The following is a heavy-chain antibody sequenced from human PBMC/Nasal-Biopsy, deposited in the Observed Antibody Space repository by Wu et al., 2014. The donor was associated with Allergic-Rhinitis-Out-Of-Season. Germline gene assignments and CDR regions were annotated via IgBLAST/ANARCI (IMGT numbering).Heavy chain of an antibody. V-gene: IGHV4-4*07. J-gene: IGHJ4*02. Sequence: TLSLTCTVSGGSISSYYWSWIRQPAGKGLEWIGRIYTSGSTNYNPSLKSRVTISVDTSKNQFSLKLSSVTAADTAVYYCARGVDSSGWYGLDSWGQGTLVTVSS. CDR3: ARGVDSSGWYGLDS. CDR1: GGSISSYY. D-gene: IGHD6-19*01. CDR2: IYTSGST.